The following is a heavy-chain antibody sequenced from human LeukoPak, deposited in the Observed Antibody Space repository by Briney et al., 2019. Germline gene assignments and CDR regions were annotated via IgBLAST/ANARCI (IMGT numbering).Heavy chain of an antibody. J-gene: IGHJ4*02. CDR2: IYSGGST. Sequence: GGSLRLSCAASGFTVSSNYMNWVRQAPGKGLEWVSVIYSGGSTYYADSVKGRFTISGDNSKNTLYLQMNTLRAEDTAVYYCARVIGGSYGDFSFDYWGQGTLVTVSS. V-gene: IGHV3-53*01. CDR3: ARVIGGSYGDFSFDY. CDR1: GFTVSSNY. D-gene: IGHD4-17*01.